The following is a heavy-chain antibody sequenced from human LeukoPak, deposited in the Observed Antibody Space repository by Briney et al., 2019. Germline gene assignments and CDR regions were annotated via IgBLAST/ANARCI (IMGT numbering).Heavy chain of an antibody. D-gene: IGHD3-22*01. CDR3: AGDPHMRGTYYYDSSEMGAFDI. V-gene: IGHV1-46*01. Sequence: ASVKVSCKASGYTFTSYYMHWVRQAPGQGLEWMGIINPSGGSTSYAQKFQGRVTMTRDTSTSTVYMELSSLRSEDTAVYYCAGDPHMRGTYYYDSSEMGAFDIWGQGTMVTVSS. J-gene: IGHJ3*02. CDR1: GYTFTSYY. CDR2: INPSGGST.